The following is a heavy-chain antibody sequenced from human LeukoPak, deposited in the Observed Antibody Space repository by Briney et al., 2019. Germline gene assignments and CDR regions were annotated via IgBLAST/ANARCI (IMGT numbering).Heavy chain of an antibody. J-gene: IGHJ4*02. CDR3: ARSRRGGSYYFDY. D-gene: IGHD2-15*01. CDR1: GYTFTSYG. Sequence: ASVKVSCKASGYTFTSYGISWVRQTPGQGLEWMGWINPNSGGTNYAQKFQGRVTMTRDTSISTAYMELSRLRSDDTAVYYCARSRRGGSYYFDYWGQGTLVTVSS. V-gene: IGHV1-2*02. CDR2: INPNSGGT.